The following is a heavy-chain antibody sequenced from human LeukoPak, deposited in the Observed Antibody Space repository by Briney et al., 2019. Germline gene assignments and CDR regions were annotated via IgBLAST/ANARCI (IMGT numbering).Heavy chain of an antibody. Sequence: ASVKVSCKASGYTFTVYYMHWVRQAPGQGLEWMGWINPNSGGTNYAQKFQGRRTITRDTSISTAYMERSRLRSDDTAVYYCASIGTGHYFDYWGQGTLVTVSS. CDR3: ASIGTGHYFDY. V-gene: IGHV1-2*02. D-gene: IGHD3-10*01. J-gene: IGHJ4*02. CDR1: GYTFTVYY. CDR2: INPNSGGT.